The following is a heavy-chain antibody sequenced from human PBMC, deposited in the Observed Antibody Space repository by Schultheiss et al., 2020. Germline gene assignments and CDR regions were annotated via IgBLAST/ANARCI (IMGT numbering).Heavy chain of an antibody. V-gene: IGHV6-1*01. CDR2: TYYRSKWYN. CDR1: GDSVSSNSAA. J-gene: IGHJ5*02. Sequence: SQTLSLTCAISGDSVSSNSAAWNWIRQSPSRGLEWLGRTYYRSKWYNDYAVSVKSRITINPDTSKNQFSLKLSSVTAADTAVYYCARDERGYCSSTSCYNWFDPWGQGTLVTVSS. D-gene: IGHD2-2*01. CDR3: ARDERGYCSSTSCYNWFDP.